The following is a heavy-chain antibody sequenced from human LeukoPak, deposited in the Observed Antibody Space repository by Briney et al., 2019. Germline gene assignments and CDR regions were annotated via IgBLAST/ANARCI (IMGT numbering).Heavy chain of an antibody. J-gene: IGHJ4*02. CDR1: GGSISSYY. V-gene: IGHV4-4*07. CDR3: ARVIPVYYDSSGYSYYFDY. CDR2: IYTSGST. Sequence: SETLSLTCTVSGGSISSYYWSWIRQPAGKGLEWIGRIYTSGSTNYNPSLKSRVTMSVDTSKNQFSLKLSSVTAADTAVYYCARVIPVYYDSSGYSYYFDYWGQGTLVTVSS. D-gene: IGHD3-22*01.